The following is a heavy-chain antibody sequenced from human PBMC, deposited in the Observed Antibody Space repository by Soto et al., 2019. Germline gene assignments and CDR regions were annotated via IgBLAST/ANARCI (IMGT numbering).Heavy chain of an antibody. Sequence: GSLRLSCAASGXTFSSYSMNWVRQAPGKGLEWVSSISSSSSYIYYADSVKGRFTISRDNANNSLYLQMNSVRAEDTAVYYCARDRDGEQLDAFDIWGQGTMGTVSS. D-gene: IGHD1-1*01. J-gene: IGHJ3*02. V-gene: IGHV3-21*01. CDR3: ARDRDGEQLDAFDI. CDR2: ISSSSSYI. CDR1: GXTFSSYS.